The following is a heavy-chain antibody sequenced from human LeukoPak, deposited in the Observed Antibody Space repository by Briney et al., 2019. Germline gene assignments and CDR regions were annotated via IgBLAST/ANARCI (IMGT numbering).Heavy chain of an antibody. CDR2: INPSGGST. Sequence: ASVKVSCKASGYTFTSYYVHWVRQAPGQGLEWMGIINPSGGSTSYAQKFQGRVTMTRDTSTSTVYMELSSLRSEDTAVYYCARGRCSSTSCYLLDYWGQGTLVTVSS. D-gene: IGHD2-2*01. CDR3: ARGRCSSTSCYLLDY. J-gene: IGHJ4*02. CDR1: GYTFTSYY. V-gene: IGHV1-46*03.